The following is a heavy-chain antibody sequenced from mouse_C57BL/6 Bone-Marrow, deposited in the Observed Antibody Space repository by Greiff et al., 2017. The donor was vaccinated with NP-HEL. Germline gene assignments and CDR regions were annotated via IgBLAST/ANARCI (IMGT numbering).Heavy chain of an antibody. CDR2: IYPGDGDT. D-gene: IGHD1-1*01. Sequence: VKLQESGAELVKPGASVKISCKASGYAFSSYWMNWVKQRPGKGLEWIGQIYPGDGDTNYNGKFKGKATLTADKSSSTAYMQLSSLTSEDSAVYFCASGSSYDGFAYWGQGTLVTVSA. V-gene: IGHV1-80*01. CDR3: ASGSSYDGFAY. J-gene: IGHJ3*01. CDR1: GYAFSSYW.